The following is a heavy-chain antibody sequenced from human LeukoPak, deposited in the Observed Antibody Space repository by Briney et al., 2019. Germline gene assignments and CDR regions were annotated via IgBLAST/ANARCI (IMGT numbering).Heavy chain of an antibody. CDR2: INSNSGAR. V-gene: IGHV1-2*02. J-gene: IGHJ4*02. CDR1: GYTFSGYY. D-gene: IGHD1-26*01. Sequence: ASVKVSCKASGYTFSGYYMHWVRQAPGQALESMGWINSNSGARNYAPKFQGRVTFSRDNSISTAYMELSSLRSDDTAIYYCARGRGGAITGFDHWGQGTLVTVSS. CDR3: ARGRGGAITGFDH.